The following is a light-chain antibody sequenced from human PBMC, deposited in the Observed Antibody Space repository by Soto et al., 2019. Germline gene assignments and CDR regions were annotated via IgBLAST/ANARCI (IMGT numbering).Light chain of an antibody. CDR3: CSYAGRSAWI. V-gene: IGLV2-23*01. CDR1: SSDVRSYNL. CDR2: EAT. Sequence: QSALTQPASVSGSPGQSITLSCTGTSSDVRSYNLVSWYQQHPGKAPKVIIYEATQRPSGVSHRFSGSKSGNTASLRISGLRAEDEADYYCCSYAGRSAWIFGVGTKVTVL. J-gene: IGLJ2*01.